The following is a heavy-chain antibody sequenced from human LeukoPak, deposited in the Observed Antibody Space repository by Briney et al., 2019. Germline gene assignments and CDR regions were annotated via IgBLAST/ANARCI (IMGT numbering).Heavy chain of an antibody. CDR3: ARVGYCSGGSCPIDY. J-gene: IGHJ4*02. D-gene: IGHD2-15*01. Sequence: KPSETRSLTCTVSGGSISSYYWSWIRQPPGKGLEWIGYIYYSGSTNYNPSLKSRVTISVDTSKNQFSLKLSSVTAADTAVYYCARVGYCSGGSCPIDYWGQGTLVTVSS. CDR1: GGSISSYY. V-gene: IGHV4-59*01. CDR2: IYYSGST.